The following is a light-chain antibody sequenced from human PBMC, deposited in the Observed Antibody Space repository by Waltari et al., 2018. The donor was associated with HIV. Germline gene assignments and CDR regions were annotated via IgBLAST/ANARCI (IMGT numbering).Light chain of an antibody. J-gene: IGLJ2*01. Sequence: SFELTLPPSVSVSPGQTATTTCPGDLLADQYACWYPQKPGQSPVLVTYQDTKRPSGIPERCSGSNAGNTATLTISGTQAMDEADYYCQAWDSSTAVFGGGTKLTVL. CDR2: QDT. CDR1: LLADQY. V-gene: IGLV3-1*01. CDR3: QAWDSSTAV.